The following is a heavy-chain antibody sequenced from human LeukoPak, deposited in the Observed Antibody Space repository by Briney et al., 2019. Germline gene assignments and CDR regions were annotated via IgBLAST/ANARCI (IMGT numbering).Heavy chain of an antibody. Sequence: SGRSLRLSCAASGFTFDDYAMHWVRQAPGKGLEWVSGISWNSGSIGYADSVKGRFTISRDNAKNSLYLQMNSLRAEDTALYYCAKWGYSYGRYYYYYGMDVWGQGTTVTVSS. CDR2: ISWNSGSI. D-gene: IGHD5-18*01. V-gene: IGHV3-9*01. J-gene: IGHJ6*02. CDR3: AKWGYSYGRYYYYYGMDV. CDR1: GFTFDDYA.